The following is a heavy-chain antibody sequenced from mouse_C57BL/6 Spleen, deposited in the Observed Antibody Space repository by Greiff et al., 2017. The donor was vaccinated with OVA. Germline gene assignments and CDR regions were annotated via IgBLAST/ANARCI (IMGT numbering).Heavy chain of an antibody. V-gene: IGHV8-12*01. CDR1: GFSLSTSGMG. CDR3: ARNYYDDDVAY. Sequence: QVTLKVCGPGILQSSQTLSLTCSFSGFSLSTSGMGVSWIRQPSGKGLEWLAHIYWDDDKRYNPSLKSRLTISKDTSRNQVFLKITSVDTADTATYYCARNYYDDDVAYWGQGTLVTVSA. J-gene: IGHJ3*01. D-gene: IGHD2-4*01. CDR2: IYWDDDK.